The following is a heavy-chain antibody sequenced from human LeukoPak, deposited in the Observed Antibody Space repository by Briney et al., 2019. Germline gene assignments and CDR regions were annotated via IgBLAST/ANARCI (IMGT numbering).Heavy chain of an antibody. D-gene: IGHD1-26*01. CDR3: ARGLPSGSYYFDY. J-gene: IGHJ4*02. V-gene: IGHV3-74*01. CDR1: GFTFSSYW. CDR2: INSDGSST. Sequence: GGSLRLSCAASGFTFSSYWMHWVRQAPGKGLVWVSRINSDGSSTSYADSVKGRFTISRDNAKNTLYLQMNSLRAEDTAVFYCARGLPSGSYYFDYWGQGTLVTVSS.